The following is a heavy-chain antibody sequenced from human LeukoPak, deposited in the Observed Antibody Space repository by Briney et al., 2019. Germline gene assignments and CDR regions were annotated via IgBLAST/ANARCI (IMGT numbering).Heavy chain of an antibody. CDR1: GGSISSSSYY. CDR2: INHSGST. CDR3: ARGTSMVRGVIMSY. J-gene: IGHJ4*02. V-gene: IGHV4-39*07. D-gene: IGHD3-10*01. Sequence: PSETLSLTCTVSGGSISSSSYYWGWIRQPPGKELEWIGEINHSGSTNYNPSLKSRVTISVDTSKNQFSLKLSSVTAADTAVYYCARGTSMVRGVIMSYWGQGTLVTVSS.